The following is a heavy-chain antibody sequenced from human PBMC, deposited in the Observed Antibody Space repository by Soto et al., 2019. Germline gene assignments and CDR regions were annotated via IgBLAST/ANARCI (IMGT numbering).Heavy chain of an antibody. Sequence: SETLSLTCTVSGGSISTYYWSWIRQPPGKGLEWIGYIYYDGSTSYNPSLRSRVTISVDTSKNQFSLKLSSVTAADTAVYYCARGPAYCGGDCYSRFDYWGQGTLVTVSS. CDR2: IYYDGST. CDR1: GGSISTYY. CDR3: ARGPAYCGGDCYSRFDY. V-gene: IGHV4-59*01. J-gene: IGHJ4*02. D-gene: IGHD2-21*02.